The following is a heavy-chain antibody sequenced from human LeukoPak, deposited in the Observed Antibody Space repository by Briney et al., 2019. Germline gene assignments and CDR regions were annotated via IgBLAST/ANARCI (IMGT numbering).Heavy chain of an antibody. V-gene: IGHV3-23*01. J-gene: IGHJ3*01. CDR3: AKDIQLST. CDR1: GFTFSVAA. CDR2: IGASGEST. D-gene: IGHD5-24*01. Sequence: GGSLRLSCAASGFTFSVAAMTWVRQAPGRGLEWVSLIGASGESTYYADSVKGRFTISRDNSKNTLSLQMNSLRVEDTAMYFCAKDIQLSTWGLGTMVTVSS.